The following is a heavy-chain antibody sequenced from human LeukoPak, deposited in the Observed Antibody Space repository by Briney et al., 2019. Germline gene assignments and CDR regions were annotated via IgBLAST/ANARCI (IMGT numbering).Heavy chain of an antibody. J-gene: IGHJ4*02. D-gene: IGHD2-15*01. CDR3: ARDCSGGSCYSDFGRFDY. CDR2: IKQDGSEK. V-gene: IGHV3-7*01. Sequence: GGSLRLSCAASGFTFSSYWMSWVRQAPGKGLEWVANIKQDGSEKYYVDPVKGRFTISRDNAKNSLYLQMNSLRAEDTAVYYCARDCSGGSCYSDFGRFDYWGQGTLVTVSS. CDR1: GFTFSSYW.